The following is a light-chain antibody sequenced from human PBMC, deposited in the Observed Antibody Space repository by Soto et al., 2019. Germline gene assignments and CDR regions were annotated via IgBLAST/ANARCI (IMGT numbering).Light chain of an antibody. CDR2: AAS. CDR1: QDIAAY. CDR3: QQAYSFPIP. J-gene: IGKJ1*01. Sequence: MQSTHCPHSVSASVGDIVTITCRASQDIAAYLAWYQHKPGRAPELLIHAASSLQSGVPSRFSGSGSGTDFTLTINSLQPEDFATYYCQQAYSFPIPFGQGTKVDIK. V-gene: IGKV1D-12*01.